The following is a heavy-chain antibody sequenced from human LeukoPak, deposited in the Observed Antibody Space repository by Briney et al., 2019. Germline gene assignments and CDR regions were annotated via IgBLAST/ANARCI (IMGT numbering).Heavy chain of an antibody. CDR2: IYSGGST. CDR1: GFTFSGYA. J-gene: IGHJ6*02. V-gene: IGHV3-66*01. CDR3: ARDRIYSGYDRDYYYGMDV. Sequence: PGGSLRLSCAASGFTFSGYAMSWVRQAPGKGLEWVSVIYSGGSTYYADSVKGRFTISRDNSKNTLYLQMNSLRAEDTAVYYCARDRIYSGYDRDYYYGMDVWGQGTTVTVSS. D-gene: IGHD5-12*01.